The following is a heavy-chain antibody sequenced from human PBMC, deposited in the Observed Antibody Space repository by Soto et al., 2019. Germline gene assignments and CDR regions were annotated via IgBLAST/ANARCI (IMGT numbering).Heavy chain of an antibody. J-gene: IGHJ6*02. D-gene: IGHD3-10*01. Sequence: GASVKVSCKASGYTFTGYYMHWARQAPGQGLEWMGWINPNSGGTNYAQKFQGRVTMTRDTSISTAYMELSRLRSDDTAVYYCAKPTITMVRGVISYGMDVWGQGTTVTVSS. CDR1: GYTFTGYY. V-gene: IGHV1-2*02. CDR3: AKPTITMVRGVISYGMDV. CDR2: INPNSGGT.